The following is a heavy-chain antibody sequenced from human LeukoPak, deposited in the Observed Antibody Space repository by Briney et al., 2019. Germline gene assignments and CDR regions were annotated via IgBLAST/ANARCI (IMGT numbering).Heavy chain of an antibody. J-gene: IGHJ5*02. CDR1: GFRFDDYG. Sequence: QSGGSLRLSCVASGFRFDDYGMHWVRQAPGKGLEWVAVIWYDGSNKYYADSVKGRFTISRDNSKNTLYLQMNSLRAEDTAVYYCARDLCTSSSCPNNGIDPGGKEPLVTVSS. CDR3: ARDLCTSSSCPNNGIDP. CDR2: IWYDGSNK. D-gene: IGHD2-2*01. V-gene: IGHV3-33*08.